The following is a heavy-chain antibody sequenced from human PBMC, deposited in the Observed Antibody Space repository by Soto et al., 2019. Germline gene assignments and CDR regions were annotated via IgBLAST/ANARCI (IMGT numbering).Heavy chain of an antibody. CDR3: ARGPAGDKVDY. V-gene: IGHV4-30-4*01. Sequence: SETLSLTCTVSGGSISSGGYFWSWIRQPPGKGLEWIGHVYNIGSTYSNPSLTGRVTISVDTSKNQFSLRLSFVTAADTAVYYCARGPAGDKVDYWGQGTLVTVSS. D-gene: IGHD7-27*01. CDR1: GGSISSGGYF. J-gene: IGHJ4*02. CDR2: VYNIGST.